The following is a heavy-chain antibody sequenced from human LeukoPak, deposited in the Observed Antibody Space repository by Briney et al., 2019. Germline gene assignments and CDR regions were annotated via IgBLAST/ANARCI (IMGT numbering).Heavy chain of an antibody. J-gene: IGHJ6*03. D-gene: IGHD5-24*01. V-gene: IGHV3-23*01. CDR3: AKGGAATMRDGYNYYYYYMEV. CDR1: GITFSSHA. CDR2: ISGSGGHT. Sequence: GGSLRLSCAASGITFSSHAMIWVRQAPGKGLEWVSLISGSGGHTYYGDSVKGRFTISRDNSTNRLYLQMNSLRPEDTAVYYCAKGGAATMRDGYNYYYYYMEVWGRGTTVTVSS.